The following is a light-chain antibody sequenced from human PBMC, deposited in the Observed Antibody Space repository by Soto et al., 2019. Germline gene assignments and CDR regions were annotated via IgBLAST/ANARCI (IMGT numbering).Light chain of an antibody. V-gene: IGKV3-20*01. Sequence: EIVLTQSPGTLSLSPVERATLSCMASQSVSSSYLAWYQQKPGQAPRLLIYDASNRATGIPARFSGSGSGTDFTLTISSLEPEDFAVYYCQQYKSWPPITFGQGTRLEIK. CDR3: QQYKSWPPIT. CDR1: QSVSSSY. CDR2: DAS. J-gene: IGKJ5*01.